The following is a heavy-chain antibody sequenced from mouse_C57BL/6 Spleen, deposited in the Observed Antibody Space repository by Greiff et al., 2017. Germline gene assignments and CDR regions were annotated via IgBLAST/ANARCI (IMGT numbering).Heavy chain of an antibody. Sequence: VQLQQSGPELVKPGASVKLSCKASGYTFTSYDINWVKQRPGQGLEWIGWIYPRDGSTKYNAKFKGKATLTVDTSSSTAYMELHSLTSEDSAVYFCARGKDYYGSSFFDYWGQGTTLTVSS. J-gene: IGHJ2*01. CDR3: ARGKDYYGSSFFDY. CDR2: IYPRDGST. CDR1: GYTFTSYD. V-gene: IGHV1-85*01. D-gene: IGHD1-1*01.